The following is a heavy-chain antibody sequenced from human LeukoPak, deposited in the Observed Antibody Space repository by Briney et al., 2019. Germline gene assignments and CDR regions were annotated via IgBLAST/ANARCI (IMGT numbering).Heavy chain of an antibody. CDR1: GFTFSGSA. V-gene: IGHV3-73*01. J-gene: IGHJ6*03. CDR2: IRGKANSFAT. D-gene: IGHD3-3*01. Sequence: GGSLRLSCAASGFTFSGSAMHWVRQASGKGLEWLGRIRGKANSFATAYAASVKGRFTISRDDSKNTAYLQMNSLKTEDTAVYYCTRSSSRNFGVAIKSYYYYMDVWGKGTTVTVSS. CDR3: TRSSSRNFGVAIKSYYYYMDV.